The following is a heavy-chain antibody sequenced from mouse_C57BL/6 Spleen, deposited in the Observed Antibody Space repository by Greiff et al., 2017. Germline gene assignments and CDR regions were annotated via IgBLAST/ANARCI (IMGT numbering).Heavy chain of an antibody. D-gene: IGHD2-4*01. CDR1: GYAFTNYL. V-gene: IGHV1-54*01. Sequence: QVQLKESGAELVRPGTSVKVSCKASGYAFTNYLLEWVKQRPGQGLEWIGVINPGSGGTNYNEKFKGKATLTADKSSSTAYMQLSSLTSEDSAVYFCARKSYDYPYYFDYWGQGTTLTVSS. J-gene: IGHJ2*01. CDR3: ARKSYDYPYYFDY. CDR2: INPGSGGT.